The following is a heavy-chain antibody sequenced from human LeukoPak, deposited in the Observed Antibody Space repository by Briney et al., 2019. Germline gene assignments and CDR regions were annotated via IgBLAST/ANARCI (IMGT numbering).Heavy chain of an antibody. J-gene: IGHJ4*02. CDR3: ARRDGGSCLDY. D-gene: IGHD2-15*01. CDR1: GFTFSNYN. CDR2: ISYDGTNK. V-gene: IGHV3-30-3*01. Sequence: PGGSLRLSCAASGFTFSNYNMHWVRQAPGKGLEWVALISYDGTNKFCADSVKGRFTISRDNSKNTLYLQMSSLRGDDTAVYYCARRDGGSCLDYWGQGTLVTVSS.